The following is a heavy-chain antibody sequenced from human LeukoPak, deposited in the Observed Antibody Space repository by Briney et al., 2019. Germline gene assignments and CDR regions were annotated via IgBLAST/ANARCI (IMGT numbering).Heavy chain of an antibody. CDR3: ARWYYDSSGYRYFDY. CDR2: IYYSGST. J-gene: IGHJ4*02. Sequence: PSETLSLTCTVSGGSISSYYWSWIRQPPGKGLEWIGYIYYSGSTNYNPSLKSRVTISVDTSKNQFSLKLSSVTAADTAVYYCARWYYDSSGYRYFDYWDQGTLVTVSS. CDR1: GGSISSYY. V-gene: IGHV4-59*01. D-gene: IGHD3-22*01.